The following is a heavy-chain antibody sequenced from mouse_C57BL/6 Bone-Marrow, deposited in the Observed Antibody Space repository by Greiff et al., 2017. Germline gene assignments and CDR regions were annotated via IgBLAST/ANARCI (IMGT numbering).Heavy chain of an antibody. Sequence: VKLKQSGAELVRPGASVKLSCTASGFNIKDVYMHWVKQRPEQGLEWIGWIAPENGDTEYASKFQGKATIPAHTSSNPAYLQLRSLTSEDTAVYYCTKGTGYWGQGTTLTVSS. J-gene: IGHJ2*01. CDR2: IAPENGDT. D-gene: IGHD3-3*01. CDR1: GFNIKDVY. CDR3: TKGTGY. V-gene: IGHV14-4*01.